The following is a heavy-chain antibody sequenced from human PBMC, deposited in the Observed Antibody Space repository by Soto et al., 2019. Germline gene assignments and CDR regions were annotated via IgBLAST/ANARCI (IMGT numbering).Heavy chain of an antibody. Sequence: SQTLSLTCAISGDSVSSNSAAWNWIRQSPSRGLEWLGRTYYRSKRYNDYAVSVKSRITINPDTSKNQFSLQLNSVTPEDTAVYYCARVYGSGSSNYYCYGIDVWGQGTTVTVSS. V-gene: IGHV6-1*01. CDR1: GDSVSSNSAA. CDR2: TYYRSKRYN. J-gene: IGHJ6*02. D-gene: IGHD3-10*01. CDR3: ARVYGSGSSNYYCYGIDV.